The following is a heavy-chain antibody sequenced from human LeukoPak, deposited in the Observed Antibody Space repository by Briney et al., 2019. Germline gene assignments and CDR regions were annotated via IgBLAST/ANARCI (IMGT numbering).Heavy chain of an antibody. CDR3: VRESRFHFDY. Sequence: GGSLRLSCAASAFTFSGYSMTWVRQAPGKGLGWVSYISSSSSIMSYADSVKGRFTISRDNAKNSLYLQMNSLRDEDTAVYYCVRESRFHFDYWGQGTLVTVSS. J-gene: IGHJ4*02. CDR1: AFTFSGYS. V-gene: IGHV3-48*02. CDR2: ISSSSSIM. D-gene: IGHD3-10*01.